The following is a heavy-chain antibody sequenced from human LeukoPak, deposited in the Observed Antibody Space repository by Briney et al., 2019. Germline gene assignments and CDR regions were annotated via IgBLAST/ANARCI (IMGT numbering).Heavy chain of an antibody. CDR3: AVAYYYGSGDAFDI. CDR1: GITFNYYW. CDR2: INSDSNYI. V-gene: IGHV3-21*01. J-gene: IGHJ3*02. D-gene: IGHD3-10*01. Sequence: PGGSLRLSCAASGITFNYYWMHWVRQAPGKGLEWVSSINSDSNYIYYADSVQGRFTISRDNAKNSLYLQMNSLRAEDTAVYYCAVAYYYGSGDAFDIWGQGTKVTVSS.